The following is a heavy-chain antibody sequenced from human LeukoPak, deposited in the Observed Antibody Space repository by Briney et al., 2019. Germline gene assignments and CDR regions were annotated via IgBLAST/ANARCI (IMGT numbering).Heavy chain of an antibody. D-gene: IGHD2-21*02. Sequence: GGSLRLSCVVSGFTFSDYAMSWVRQAPEKGLDWVSAISGSDGSTYYADSVKGRFTISRDNSKNTLYLQMNSLSAEDTAVYYCEKDLGGSGDYRPYWGQGSVVTVSS. J-gene: IGHJ4*02. CDR1: GFTFSDYA. CDR3: EKDLGGSGDYRPY. CDR2: ISGSDGST. V-gene: IGHV3-23*01.